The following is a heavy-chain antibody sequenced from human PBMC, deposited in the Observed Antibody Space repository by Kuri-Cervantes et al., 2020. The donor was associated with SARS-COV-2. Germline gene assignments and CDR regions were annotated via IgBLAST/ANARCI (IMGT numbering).Heavy chain of an antibody. J-gene: IGHJ6*03. V-gene: IGHV3-7*01. Sequence: GGSLRLSCAVSGFTFSSYSMNWVRQAPGKGLEWVANIKQDGSDTYYLDSVKRRFTISRDNAKNSLYLQMNSLRAEDTAVYYCARRNGQKRNYYYYMDVWGKGTTVTVSS. D-gene: IGHD2-8*01. CDR2: IKQDGSDT. CDR1: GFTFSSYS. CDR3: ARRNGQKRNYYYYMDV.